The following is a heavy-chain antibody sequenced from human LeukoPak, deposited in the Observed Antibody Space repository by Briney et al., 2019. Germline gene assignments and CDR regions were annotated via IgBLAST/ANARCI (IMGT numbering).Heavy chain of an antibody. CDR2: IWNDGSNK. D-gene: IGHD6-13*01. CDR1: GFTLSTYG. Sequence: GGSLRLSCAASGFTLSTYGMYWVRQAPGKGLEWVAVIWNDGSNKHYADSVKGRFTISRDNSKNTLDLQMNSLRAEDTAVYYCAKDLSSSWFKGLDNWGQGTLVTVSS. CDR3: AKDLSSSWFKGLDN. V-gene: IGHV3-33*06. J-gene: IGHJ4*02.